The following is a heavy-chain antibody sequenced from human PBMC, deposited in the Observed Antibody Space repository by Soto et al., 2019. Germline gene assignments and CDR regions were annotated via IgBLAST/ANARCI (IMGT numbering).Heavy chain of an antibody. D-gene: IGHD2-15*01. CDR3: ARDPRYCSGGNCYSAGEDHYYYYMDV. J-gene: IGHJ6*03. V-gene: IGHV3-11*01. Sequence: QVQLVESGGGLVKPGGSLRLSCAASGFTFSDYYMSWIRQAPGKGLEWVSYISSGGSPIYYTDSVKGRFTISRDNAKNSLYLQRNSLRAEDTAVYYCARDPRYCSGGNCYSAGEDHYYYYMDVWGKGTTVTVSS. CDR1: GFTFSDYY. CDR2: ISSGGSPI.